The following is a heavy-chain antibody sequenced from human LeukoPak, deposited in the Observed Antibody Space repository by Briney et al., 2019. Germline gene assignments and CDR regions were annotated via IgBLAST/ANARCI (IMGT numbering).Heavy chain of an antibody. D-gene: IGHD3-10*01. V-gene: IGHV3-66*01. Sequence: GGSLRLSCAASGFTFSSYAMSWVRQAPGKGLEWVSVFYSDGRTYYADSVKGRFTISRDNSKNTLYLQMNSLRAEDTAVYYCMRGTYDASAGEFWGQGTLVTVSS. J-gene: IGHJ4*02. CDR1: GFTFSSYA. CDR3: MRGTYDASAGEF. CDR2: FYSDGRT.